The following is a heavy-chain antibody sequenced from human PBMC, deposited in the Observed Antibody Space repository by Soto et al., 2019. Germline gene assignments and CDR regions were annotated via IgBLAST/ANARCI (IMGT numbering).Heavy chain of an antibody. V-gene: IGHV1-69*01. J-gene: IGHJ4*02. CDR3: DRQEI. Sequence: QVQLVQSGAEVKKPGSSVKVSCKASGGTFSSYAISWVRQAPGQGLAWMGGIIPIFGTANYAQKFQCKVTIEADESTSTANMALISLRSEDTAEDDCDRQEIWGPGTPVTVSS. CDR1: GGTFSSYA. CDR2: IIPIFGTA.